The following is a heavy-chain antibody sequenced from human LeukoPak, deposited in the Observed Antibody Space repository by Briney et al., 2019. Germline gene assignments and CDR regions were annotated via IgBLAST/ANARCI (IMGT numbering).Heavy chain of an antibody. D-gene: IGHD4-17*01. CDR1: GFTFSSYE. V-gene: IGHV3-48*03. CDR3: ARESDYGDFFFDY. CDR2: ISSSGGII. J-gene: IGHJ4*02. Sequence: PGGSLRLSCAASGFTFSSYEMSWVRQAPGKGLEWVSYISSSGGIIYYADSVKGRFTFSRDNAKNSHYLQMNSLRAEDTAVYYCARESDYGDFFFDYWGQGTLVTVSS.